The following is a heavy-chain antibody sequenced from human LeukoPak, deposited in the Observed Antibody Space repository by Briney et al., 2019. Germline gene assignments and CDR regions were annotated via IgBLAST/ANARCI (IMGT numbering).Heavy chain of an antibody. CDR1: GFTFSDFP. CDR2: ISGNGGST. D-gene: IGHD3-22*01. J-gene: IGHJ4*02. CDR3: ARSPPVYYYDSGGYLDY. Sequence: QSGGSLRLSCSASGFTFSDFPMHWVRQAPGKGLEYVSAISGNGGSTYYADSVKGRFTISRDNSKNTLYLQMNSLRAEDTAVYYCARSPPVYYYDSGGYLDYWGQGTLVTVSS. V-gene: IGHV3-64*04.